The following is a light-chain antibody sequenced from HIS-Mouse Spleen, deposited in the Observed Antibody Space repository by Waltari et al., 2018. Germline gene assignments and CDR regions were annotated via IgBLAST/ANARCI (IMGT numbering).Light chain of an antibody. Sequence: SYELTQPPSVSVSPGQTARITCSGSALPKKYAYWYQQKSGQAPVLVIYEDSKRPAGIHRWLSGSSAGIIATLTISGAQVEDEADDYCYSTDSSGNHRVFGGGTKLTVL. CDR1: ALPKKY. CDR2: EDS. V-gene: IGLV3-10*01. J-gene: IGLJ2*01. CDR3: YSTDSSGNHRV.